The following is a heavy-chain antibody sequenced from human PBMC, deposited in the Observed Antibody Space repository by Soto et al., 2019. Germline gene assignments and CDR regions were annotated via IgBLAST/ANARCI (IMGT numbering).Heavy chain of an antibody. V-gene: IGHV4-34*01. J-gene: IGHJ5*02. CDR2: INHSGST. Sequence: PSETLSLTCAVYGGSFSSYYWSWIRQPPGKGLEWIGEINHSGSTNYNPSLKSRVTISGDTSKNQFSLNLTSVTAADTAVYYCARRGRLRERYFDPWGQGTVVPVSS. CDR3: ARRGRLRERYFDP. CDR1: GGSFSSYY. D-gene: IGHD1-1*01.